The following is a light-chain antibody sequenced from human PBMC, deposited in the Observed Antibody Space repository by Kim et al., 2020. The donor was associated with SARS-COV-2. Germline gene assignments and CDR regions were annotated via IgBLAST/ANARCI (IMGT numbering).Light chain of an antibody. CDR2: WAS. Sequence: DIVMTQSPDSLAVSLGERATINCKSSRNILYSSNNKRYLAWYQQKPGQPPKLLIYWASTRESGVPDRFSGSGSGTDFTLTISSLQAEDGAVYYCQQYYSSPPTFGGGTKVEIK. CDR3: QQYYSSPPT. CDR1: RNILYSSNNKRY. J-gene: IGKJ4*01. V-gene: IGKV4-1*01.